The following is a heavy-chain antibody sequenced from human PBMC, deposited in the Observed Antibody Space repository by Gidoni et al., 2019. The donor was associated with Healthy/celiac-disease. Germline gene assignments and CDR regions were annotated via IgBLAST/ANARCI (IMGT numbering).Heavy chain of an antibody. CDR1: GGSISSSSYY. CDR2: IYYNGST. J-gene: IGHJ4*02. CDR3: ARGYSGYEPTRGFDY. V-gene: IGHV4-39*01. D-gene: IGHD5-12*01. Sequence: QLQLQESGPGLVKPSENLSLTCTASGGSISSSSYYWVWIRQPPGKGLEWIGSIYYNGSTYYNPSLKSRGTISVDTSKNQFSLKLSSVTAADTAVYYCARGYSGYEPTRGFDYWGQGTLVTVSS.